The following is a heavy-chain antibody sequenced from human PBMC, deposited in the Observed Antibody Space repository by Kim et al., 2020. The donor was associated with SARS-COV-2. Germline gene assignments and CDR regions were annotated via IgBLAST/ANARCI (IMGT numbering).Heavy chain of an antibody. D-gene: IGHD2-2*01. Sequence: GGSLRLSCAASGFTFSSYSMNWVRQAPGKGLEWLSTISSSSSYIYYADSVKGRFTISRDNAKNSVYLQMTSLTAEDTAVYYCAIDLSLGMPRGFDYWGQG. CDR2: ISSSSSYI. V-gene: IGHV3-21*01. J-gene: IGHJ4*02. CDR3: AIDLSLGMPRGFDY. CDR1: GFTFSSYS.